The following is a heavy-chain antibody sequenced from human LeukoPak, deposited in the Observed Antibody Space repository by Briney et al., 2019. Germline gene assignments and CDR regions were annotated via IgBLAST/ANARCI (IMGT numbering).Heavy chain of an antibody. J-gene: IGHJ4*02. CDR2: ISSSGSTI. CDR1: GFTFSSYE. CDR3: ARRPDSGSYYTLDY. D-gene: IGHD1-26*01. V-gene: IGHV3-48*03. Sequence: GGSLRLSCAASGFTFSSYEMNWVRQAPGKGLEWVSYISSSGSTIYYADSVKGRFTISRDNAKNSLYLQMNSLRAEDTAVYYCARRPDSGSYYTLDYWGQGTLVTVSS.